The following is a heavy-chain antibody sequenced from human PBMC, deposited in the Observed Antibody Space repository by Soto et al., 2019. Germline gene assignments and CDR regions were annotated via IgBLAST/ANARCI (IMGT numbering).Heavy chain of an antibody. CDR3: ARYYCSGGSCCRDDYYYYGMDV. V-gene: IGHV3-11*06. Sequence: PGGSLRLSCPTSGFPFSDYEISWTRQAPGKGLECLAHIIPKSAVRTYADPVKGRVTISRDNTKSSRLLQMNSLGGEDTAVYYCARYYCSGGSCCRDDYYYYGMDVWGQVTTVTVSS. CDR2: IIPKSAVR. CDR1: GFPFSDYE. D-gene: IGHD2-15*01. J-gene: IGHJ6*02.